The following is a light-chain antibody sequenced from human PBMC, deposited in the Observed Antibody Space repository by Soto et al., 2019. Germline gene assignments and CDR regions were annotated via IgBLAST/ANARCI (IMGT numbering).Light chain of an antibody. J-gene: IGKJ2*01. CDR1: QSISNS. V-gene: IGKV1-39*01. Sequence: DIQMTQSLSSLSASVGDTVPITCRASQSISNSLSWYQQEPGKAPKFLIYVASTLQRGVPSRFSGSGSGTDFTLTISSLQPEDVATYYCQQTFSPPYTFGQGTKLEIK. CDR2: VAS. CDR3: QQTFSPPYT.